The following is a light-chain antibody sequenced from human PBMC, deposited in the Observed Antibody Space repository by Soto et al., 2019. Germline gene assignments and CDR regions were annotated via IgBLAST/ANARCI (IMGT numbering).Light chain of an antibody. V-gene: IGKV3-15*01. CDR1: QSVSSN. Sequence: EVVMTQSPATLSVSPGERATLSCRASQSVSSNLAWYQHKPGQAPRLLIYGASSRATGIPARFSGSGSGTEFTLTISSLQSEDFADYYCQQYNNWPPLTFGGGTKVDIK. J-gene: IGKJ4*01. CDR2: GAS. CDR3: QQYNNWPPLT.